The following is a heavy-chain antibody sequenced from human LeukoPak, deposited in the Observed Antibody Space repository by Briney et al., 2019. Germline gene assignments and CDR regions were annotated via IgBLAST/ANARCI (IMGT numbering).Heavy chain of an antibody. CDR2: IYYSGST. Sequence: PSETLSLTCTVSGGSISSGGYYWSWIRQHPGKGLEWIGYIYYSGSTYYNPSLKSRVTISVDTSKNQFSLKLGSVTAADTAVYYCARDRVPGSGSYYIDTEGDYGMDVWGQGTTVTVSS. D-gene: IGHD3-10*01. J-gene: IGHJ6*02. CDR1: GGSISSGGYY. V-gene: IGHV4-31*03. CDR3: ARDRVPGSGSYYIDTEGDYGMDV.